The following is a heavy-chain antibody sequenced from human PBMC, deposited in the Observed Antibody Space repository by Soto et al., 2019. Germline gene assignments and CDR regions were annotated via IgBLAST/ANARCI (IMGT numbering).Heavy chain of an antibody. CDR3: ARVRDGYYYYGMDV. Sequence: GGSLRLSCAASGFIFSTSGSAFSRYAMTWVRQTPGKGLEWVAVISYDGSNKYYADSVKGRFTISRDNSKNTLYLQMNSLRAEDTAVYYCARVRDGYYYYGMDVWGQGTTVTVSS. D-gene: IGHD3-22*01. CDR2: ISYDGSNK. CDR1: GFIFSTSGSAFSRYA. J-gene: IGHJ6*02. V-gene: IGHV3-30-3*01.